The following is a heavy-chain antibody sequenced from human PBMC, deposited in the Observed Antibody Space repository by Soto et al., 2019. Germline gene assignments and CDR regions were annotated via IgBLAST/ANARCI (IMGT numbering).Heavy chain of an antibody. V-gene: IGHV3-66*01. CDR1: GFTVSSNY. Sequence: GGSLRLSCAASGFTVSSNYMSWVRQAPGKGLEWVSVIYSGGSTYYADSVKGRFTISRDNSKNTLYLQMNSLRAEDTAVYYCARAPSGAPGRYYYYYMDVWGKGTTVTVSS. CDR2: IYSGGST. D-gene: IGHD2-15*01. CDR3: ARAPSGAPGRYYYYYMDV. J-gene: IGHJ6*03.